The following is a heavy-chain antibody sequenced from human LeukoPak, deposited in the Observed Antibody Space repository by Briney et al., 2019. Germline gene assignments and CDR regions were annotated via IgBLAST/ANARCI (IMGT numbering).Heavy chain of an antibody. Sequence: ASVKVSCKASRYTFTSYVINWVRQATGQGLEWMGWMNPNSGNAGYAQKLQGGVTMTRNNSIRTAYMKLSSLRSEDTAVYYWASRVGVYQLPSWLRPEKNWFDPWGQGTLGTVSS. CDR2: MNPNSGNA. J-gene: IGHJ5*02. CDR3: ASRVGVYQLPSWLRPEKNWFDP. V-gene: IGHV1-8*01. D-gene: IGHD2-2*01. CDR1: RYTFTSYV.